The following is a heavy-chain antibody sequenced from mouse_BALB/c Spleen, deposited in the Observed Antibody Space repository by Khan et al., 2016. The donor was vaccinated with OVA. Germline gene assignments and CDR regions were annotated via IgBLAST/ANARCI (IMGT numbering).Heavy chain of an antibody. Sequence: EVKLEESGPGLVKPSQSLSLTCTVTGYSITTDYAWNWIRQFPGNKLEWMGFISYSGNTKYNPSLKSRISITRDTSKNQFFLQLKSVTTEDTARYYCARVYGGDFDYWGQGTTLTGSS. CDR2: ISYSGNT. D-gene: IGHD1-1*01. CDR1: GYSITTDYA. V-gene: IGHV3-2*02. CDR3: ARVYGGDFDY. J-gene: IGHJ2*01.